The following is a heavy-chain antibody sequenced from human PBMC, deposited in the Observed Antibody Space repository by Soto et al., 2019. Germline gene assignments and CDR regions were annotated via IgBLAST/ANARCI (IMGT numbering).Heavy chain of an antibody. CDR1: GGTVSSYA. Sequence: QLHLWQSGAEVKKAGSSVKVSCKASGGTVSSYAITWVRQAPGKGLEWMGVFIPIFVSAHYAPKFQGRITITADESTSTAYMELSGLTSEDTAIYYCARDVSSDTTGFRGYDLWGQGTQVTVSS. CDR2: FIPIFVSA. CDR3: ARDVSSDTTGFRGYDL. D-gene: IGHD3-10*01. V-gene: IGHV1-69*01. J-gene: IGHJ4*02.